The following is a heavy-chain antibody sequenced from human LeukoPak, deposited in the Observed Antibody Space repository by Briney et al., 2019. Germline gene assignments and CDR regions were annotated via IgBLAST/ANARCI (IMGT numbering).Heavy chain of an antibody. V-gene: IGHV4-59*01. Sequence: TTSQTLSLTCTVSGGSISSYYWSWIRQPPGKGLEWIGYIYYSGSTNYNPSLKSRVTISVDTSKNQFFLKLSSVTAADTAVYYCARAYSSSPRGTNWFDPWGQGTLVTVSS. CDR2: IYYSGST. J-gene: IGHJ5*02. CDR3: ARAYSSSPRGTNWFDP. D-gene: IGHD6-6*01. CDR1: GGSISSYY.